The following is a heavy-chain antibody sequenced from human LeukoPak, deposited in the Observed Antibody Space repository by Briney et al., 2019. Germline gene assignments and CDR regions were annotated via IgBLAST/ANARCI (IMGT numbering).Heavy chain of an antibody. D-gene: IGHD3-16*01. CDR1: GYTLTELS. CDR3: ASGRLERLDAFDI. J-gene: IGHJ3*02. V-gene: IGHV1-24*01. CDR2: FDPEDGET. Sequence: GASVKVSCKVSGYTLTELSMHWVRQAPGKGLEWMGGFDPEDGETIYAQKFQGRVTITEDTSTDTAYMELSSLRSEDTAVYYCASGRLERLDAFDIWGQGTMVTVSS.